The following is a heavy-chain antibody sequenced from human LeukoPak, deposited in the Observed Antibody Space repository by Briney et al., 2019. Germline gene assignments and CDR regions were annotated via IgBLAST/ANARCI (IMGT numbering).Heavy chain of an antibody. D-gene: IGHD3-3*01. J-gene: IGHJ4*02. CDR3: ARAKVFWSDSPF. V-gene: IGHV3-11*04. Sequence: GGSLRLSCAASGFTFSDYYMSWIRQAPGKGLEWVSYISSSGSTIYYADSVKGRFTISRDNAKNTLYLQMNSLRAEDTAVYYCARAKVFWSDSPFWGQGTLVTVSS. CDR1: GFTFSDYY. CDR2: ISSSGSTI.